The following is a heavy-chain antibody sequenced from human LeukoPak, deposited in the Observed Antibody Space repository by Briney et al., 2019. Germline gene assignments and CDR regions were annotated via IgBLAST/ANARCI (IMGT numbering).Heavy chain of an antibody. Sequence: GGSLRLSCAASGFTFSSYSMNWVRQAPGKGLEWVSSISSSSSYIYYADSVKGRFTLSRDNAKNSLYLQMNSLIAEDTAVSYCARDLEVGNSLSALDYWGQGALVTVSS. V-gene: IGHV3-21*01. J-gene: IGHJ4*02. CDR1: GFTFSSYS. CDR3: ARDLEVGNSLSALDY. CDR2: ISSSSSYI. D-gene: IGHD1/OR15-1a*01.